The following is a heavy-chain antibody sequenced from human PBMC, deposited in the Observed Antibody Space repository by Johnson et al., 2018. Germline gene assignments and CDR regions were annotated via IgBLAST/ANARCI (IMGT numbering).Heavy chain of an antibody. CDR2: IITIFDTA. CDR1: GDTFSNYT. V-gene: IGHV1-69*12. Sequence: QVQPVESGAEVKKPGSSXKVSCKASGDTFSNYTINWVRQAPGQGLEWMGGIITIFDTATYAQQFQGRVTITADESTSTAPMELSSLRSEDTAVYYWARDRGVGAPEYFQHWGQGTLVTVSS. D-gene: IGHD1-26*01. J-gene: IGHJ1*01. CDR3: ARDRGVGAPEYFQH.